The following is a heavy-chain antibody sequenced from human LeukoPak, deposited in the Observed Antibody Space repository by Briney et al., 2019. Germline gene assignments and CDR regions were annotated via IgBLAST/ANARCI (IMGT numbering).Heavy chain of an antibody. Sequence: GGSLRLSCAASGFTFSSYGMHWVRQAPGKGLEWVAVISYDSSNKYYADSVKGRFTISRDNSKNTLSLQVNSLRAEDTAVYYCAKDISPPISKSGGWPIDFWGQGTLVTVSS. CDR2: ISYDSSNK. CDR3: AKDISPPISKSGGWPIDF. J-gene: IGHJ4*02. CDR1: GFTFSSYG. V-gene: IGHV3-30*18. D-gene: IGHD6-19*01.